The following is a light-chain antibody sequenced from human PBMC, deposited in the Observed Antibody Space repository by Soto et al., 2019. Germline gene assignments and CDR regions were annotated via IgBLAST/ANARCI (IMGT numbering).Light chain of an antibody. V-gene: IGKV1-5*01. CDR1: QSISSW. CDR2: DAS. Sequence: DIQMTQSPSTLSASVGDRVTITCRASQSISSWLAWYRQKPGKAPKLLIYDASSLESGVPSRFSGSGSGTEFTLTISSLQPDDYATYYCRQYNSYSQTFG. J-gene: IGKJ1*01. CDR3: RQYNSYSQT.